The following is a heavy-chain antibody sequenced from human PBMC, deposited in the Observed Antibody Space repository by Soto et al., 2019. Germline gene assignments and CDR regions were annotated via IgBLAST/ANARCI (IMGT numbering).Heavy chain of an antibody. V-gene: IGHV3-48*03. CDR1: GFTFSSYE. CDR3: ARGRYYYDSSGLWAFDI. Sequence: EVQLVESGGGLVQPGRSLRLSCAASGFTFSSYEMNWVRQAPGKGLEWVSYISSSGSTIYYADSVKGRFTISRDNAKNSLYLQMNSLRAEDTAVYYCARGRYYYDSSGLWAFDIWGQGTMVTVSS. D-gene: IGHD3-22*01. CDR2: ISSSGSTI. J-gene: IGHJ3*02.